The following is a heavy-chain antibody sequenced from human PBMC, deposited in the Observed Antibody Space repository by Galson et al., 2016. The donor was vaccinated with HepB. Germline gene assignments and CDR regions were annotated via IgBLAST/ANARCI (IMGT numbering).Heavy chain of an antibody. J-gene: IGHJ2*01. CDR2: IYNSGST. D-gene: IGHD2-21*01. CDR3: ARAVVVPSAHTYWYFDL. V-gene: IGHV4-59*01. Sequence: SETLSLTCTVTYGSISGYYWTWIRQPPGKKLEWIGHIYNSGSTNYNPSLNSRVTISMDTSRNQFSLRLSSVTAADTAVYYCARAVVVPSAHTYWYFDLWGRGTLATVSS. CDR1: YGSISGYY.